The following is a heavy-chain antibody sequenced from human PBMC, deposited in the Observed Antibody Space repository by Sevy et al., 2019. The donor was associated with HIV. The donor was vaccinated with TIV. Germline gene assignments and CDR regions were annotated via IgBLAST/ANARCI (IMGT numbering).Heavy chain of an antibody. CDR3: AREVCGFNWRPYYFDS. CDR2: IKKDESEK. J-gene: IGHJ4*02. D-gene: IGHD3-3*01. V-gene: IGHV3-7*01. Sequence: GGSLRLSCAASGFTFTDYWMSWVRQTPGKGLEWVATIKKDESEKYYVDSVKGRLAISRDNGKNSVSLRMSGLRVEDTALYYWAREVCGFNWRPYYFDSWGQGTLVTVSS. CDR1: GFTFTDYW.